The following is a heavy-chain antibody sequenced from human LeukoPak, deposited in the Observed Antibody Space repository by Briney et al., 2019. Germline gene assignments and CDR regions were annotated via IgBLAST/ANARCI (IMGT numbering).Heavy chain of an antibody. CDR1: GFTFGDYA. Sequence: GGSLRLSCTTSGFTFGDYAMSWVRQAPGKGLEWVGFIRSKAYGYITKYAASVKGRFTISRDDSKSIAYLQMNSLKTEDTAVYFCTREIPRGYNYGHLDYWGQGTLVTVSS. D-gene: IGHD5-18*01. J-gene: IGHJ4*02. CDR2: IRSKAYGYIT. V-gene: IGHV3-49*04. CDR3: TREIPRGYNYGHLDY.